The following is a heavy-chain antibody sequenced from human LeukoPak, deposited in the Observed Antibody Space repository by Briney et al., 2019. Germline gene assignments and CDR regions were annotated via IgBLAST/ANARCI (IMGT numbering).Heavy chain of an antibody. V-gene: IGHV4-34*01. CDR1: GGSFSGYY. D-gene: IGHD6-13*01. CDR3: ARGHYSSSWYIWFDP. J-gene: IGHJ5*02. CDR2: INHSGST. Sequence: SETLSLTCAVYGGSFSGYYWSWIRQPPGKGLEWIGEINHSGSTNYNPSLKSRVTISVDTSKNQFSLKLSSVTAADTAVYYCARGHYSSSWYIWFDPWGQGTLVTVSS.